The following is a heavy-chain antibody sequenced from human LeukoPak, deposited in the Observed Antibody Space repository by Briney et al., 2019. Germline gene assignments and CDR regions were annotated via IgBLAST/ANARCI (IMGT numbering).Heavy chain of an antibody. CDR3: ARAFYRQGYFDY. Sequence: GGSLRLSCAASGFTFSSYSMNWVRQAPGKGLEWVSSISSSSSYIYYADSVKGRFTISRDNAKNSLYLQMNSLRAEDTAVYYCARAFYRQGYFDYWGQGTLVTVSS. D-gene: IGHD3-16*02. CDR2: ISSSSSYI. J-gene: IGHJ4*02. CDR1: GFTFSSYS. V-gene: IGHV3-21*01.